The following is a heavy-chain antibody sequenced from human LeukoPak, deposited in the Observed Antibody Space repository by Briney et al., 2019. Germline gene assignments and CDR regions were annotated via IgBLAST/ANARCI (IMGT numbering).Heavy chain of an antibody. Sequence: SQTLSLTCAIAGDSVSSNSAAWNWIRQSPSRGLEWLGRTYRRSKWSNDHAPSVKSPIIINPDTSKNQFSLQLNSVPPEDTAVYYCARLHCTTSCYVDYWGQGTLVTVSS. CDR1: GDSVSSNSAA. CDR3: ARLHCTTSCYVDY. V-gene: IGHV6-1*01. D-gene: IGHD2-2*01. J-gene: IGHJ4*02. CDR2: TYRRSKWSN.